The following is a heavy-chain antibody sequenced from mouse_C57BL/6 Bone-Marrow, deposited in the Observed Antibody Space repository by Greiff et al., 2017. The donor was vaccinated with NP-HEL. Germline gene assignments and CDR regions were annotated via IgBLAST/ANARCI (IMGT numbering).Heavy chain of an antibody. CDR1: GYTFTSYW. D-gene: IGHD2-1*01. J-gene: IGHJ3*01. CDR2: IYPGSGST. Sequence: QVQLQQPGAELVKPGASVKMSCKASGYTFTSYWITWVKQRPGQGLEWIGDIYPGSGSTNYNEKFKSKATLTVDTSSSTASMQLSSLTSEDSAVYYWASSLWYRRGGLFAYWGQGTLVTVSA. V-gene: IGHV1-55*01. CDR3: ASSLWYRRGGLFAY.